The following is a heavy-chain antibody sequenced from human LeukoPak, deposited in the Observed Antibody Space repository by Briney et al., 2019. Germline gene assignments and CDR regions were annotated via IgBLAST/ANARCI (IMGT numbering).Heavy chain of an antibody. CDR1: GFTVIIND. J-gene: IGHJ6*02. CDR3: ARDGGSGAVAGTALYYGMDV. Sequence: PGGSLRLSCAASGFTVIINDMRWVRQAPGKGLDWVSLLYSGGNTDYADSVKGRFTISRDNSKNTLYLQMNSLRGEATAVYYCARDGGSGAVAGTALYYGMDVWGQGTTVTVSS. V-gene: IGHV3-66*01. D-gene: IGHD6-19*01. CDR2: LYSGGNT.